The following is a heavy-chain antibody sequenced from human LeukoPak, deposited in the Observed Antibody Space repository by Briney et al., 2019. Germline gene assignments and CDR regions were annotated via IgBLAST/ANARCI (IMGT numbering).Heavy chain of an antibody. V-gene: IGHV3-23*01. CDR3: AKALEQETVIALDS. J-gene: IGHJ4*02. D-gene: IGHD6-13*01. CDR2: YSGSGGST. Sequence: GVSLRLSCAASGLTFSPYAMSWVRQAPGRGLEGVVAYSGSGGSTYYTDSVKGRFTISRDNSKNTLYLQMNSVRAEDTSIYFCAKALEQETVIALDSWGQGTLVTVSS. CDR1: GLTFSPYA.